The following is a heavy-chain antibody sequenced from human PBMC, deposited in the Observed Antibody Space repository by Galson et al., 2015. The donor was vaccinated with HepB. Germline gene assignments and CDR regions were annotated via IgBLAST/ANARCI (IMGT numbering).Heavy chain of an antibody. J-gene: IGHJ4*01. D-gene: IGHD2-15*01. CDR3: ASGSGYWAGFWFAY. V-gene: IGHV3-11*01. Sequence: SLRLSCAGSGFTFSDYYMGWIRQAPGKGLEWVSYISSTGRTIYYGDSVKGRFTFSRDNDENSMYLQMSDLRVEDTAIYFCASGSGYWAGFWFAYWGHGILVTVSS. CDR1: GFTFSDYY. CDR2: ISSTGRTI.